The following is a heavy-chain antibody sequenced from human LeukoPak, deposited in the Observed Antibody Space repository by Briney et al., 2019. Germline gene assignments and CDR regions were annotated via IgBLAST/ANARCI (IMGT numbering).Heavy chain of an antibody. Sequence: GGSLRLACAASGFTFDDYGMSWVRQAPGKGLEWVSGISGSGGSTYYADSVKGRFTISRDNSKNTLYLQMNSLRAEDTAVYYCAKASNSGYDCDYWGQGTLVTVSS. J-gene: IGHJ4*02. D-gene: IGHD5-12*01. V-gene: IGHV3-23*01. CDR3: AKASNSGYDCDY. CDR2: ISGSGGST. CDR1: GFTFDDYG.